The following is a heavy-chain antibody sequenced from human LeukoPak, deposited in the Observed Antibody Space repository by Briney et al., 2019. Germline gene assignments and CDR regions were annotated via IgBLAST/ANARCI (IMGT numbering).Heavy chain of an antibody. D-gene: IGHD3-9*01. CDR1: GGSISSYY. V-gene: IGHV4-59*12. CDR3: ARAESSGGYYDILTGMGYFDY. J-gene: IGHJ4*02. Sequence: SETLSLTCTVSGGSISSYYWSWIRQPPGKGLEWIGYIYYSGSTNYNPSLKSRVTISVDTSKNQFSLKLSSVTAADTAVYYCARAESSGGYYDILTGMGYFDYWGQGTLVTVSS. CDR2: IYYSGST.